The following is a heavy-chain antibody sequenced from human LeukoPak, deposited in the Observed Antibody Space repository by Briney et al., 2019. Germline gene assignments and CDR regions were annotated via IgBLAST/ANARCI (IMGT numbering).Heavy chain of an antibody. CDR2: IYYSGST. D-gene: IGHD6-13*01. Sequence: TSQTLSLTCTVSGGSISSGGYYWSWIRQHPGKGLEWIGYIYYSGSTYYNPSLKSRVTISVDTSKNQFSLKLSSVTAADTAVYYCASSGSSWYLRQLDYWGQGTLVTVSS. CDR1: GGSISSGGYY. J-gene: IGHJ4*02. V-gene: IGHV4-31*03. CDR3: ASSGSSWYLRQLDY.